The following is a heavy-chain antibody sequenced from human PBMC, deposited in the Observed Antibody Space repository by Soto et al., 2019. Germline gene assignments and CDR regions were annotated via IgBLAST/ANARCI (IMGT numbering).Heavy chain of an antibody. Sequence: SETLSLTCAVSGGSISSGGYSWSWIRQPPGKGLEWIGYIYHSGSTYYNPSLKSRVTISVDRSKNQFSLKLSSVTAADTAVYYCAREGHNWAAAANLYYYYGMDVWGQGTTVTVSS. CDR2: IYHSGST. CDR1: GGSISSGGYS. CDR3: AREGHNWAAAANLYYYYGMDV. V-gene: IGHV4-30-2*01. D-gene: IGHD6-13*01. J-gene: IGHJ6*02.